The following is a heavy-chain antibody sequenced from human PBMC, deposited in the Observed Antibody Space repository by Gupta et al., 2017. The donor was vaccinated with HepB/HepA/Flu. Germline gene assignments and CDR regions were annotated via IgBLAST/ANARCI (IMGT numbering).Heavy chain of an antibody. D-gene: IGHD3-3*01. Sequence: EVQVVESGGGLVQPGGSLRLSCAASGFTFTSFWMTWVRQAPGKGLEWVASISHDEIEKDSLDSVKGRFTVSRDNDKSSLSLQMNGLRVEDTAIYYCVRGGGQFIDWGQGTLVTVSS. CDR3: VRGGGQFID. V-gene: IGHV3-7*03. CDR1: GFTFTSFW. J-gene: IGHJ4*02. CDR2: ISHDEIEK.